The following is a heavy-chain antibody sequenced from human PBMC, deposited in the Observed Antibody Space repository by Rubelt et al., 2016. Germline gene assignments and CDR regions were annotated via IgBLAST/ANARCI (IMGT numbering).Heavy chain of an antibody. Sequence: QVQLQQWGAGLLKPSETLSLTCAVYGGSFSGYYWSWIRQPPGKGLEWIGEINHSGSTNYNPSLKGGFTISVDTSKNQVSLKVSSGTSADTAVYYCARGDRDDFWSGTTNWFDPWGQGTLVTVSS. CDR1: GGSFSGYY. CDR2: INHSGST. J-gene: IGHJ5*02. V-gene: IGHV4-34*01. D-gene: IGHD3-3*01. CDR3: ARGDRDDFWSGTTNWFDP.